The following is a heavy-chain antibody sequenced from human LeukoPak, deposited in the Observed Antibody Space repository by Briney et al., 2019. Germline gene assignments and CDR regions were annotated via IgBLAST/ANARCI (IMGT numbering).Heavy chain of an antibody. D-gene: IGHD3-10*01. V-gene: IGHV4-59*01. CDR3: ARSGSHDAFDI. CDR1: GGSISSYY. Sequence: PSETLSLTCTVSGGSISSYYWSWIRQPPGKGLEWIGYYSGSTNYNPSLKSRVTISVDTSKNQFSLKVTSMTAADTAVYYCARSGSHDAFDIWGQGTMVTVSS. CDR2: YSGST. J-gene: IGHJ3*02.